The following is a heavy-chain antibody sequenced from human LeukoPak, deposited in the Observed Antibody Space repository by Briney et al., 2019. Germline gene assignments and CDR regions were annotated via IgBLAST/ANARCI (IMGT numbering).Heavy chain of an antibody. D-gene: IGHD3-3*01. Sequence: PGGSLRLSCAASGFTFSSYGMSWVRQAPGKGLEWVSGISSRNDNTYYADSVRGRFTISRDNSKNTLYLQMNSLRPEDTAAYYCAKEDDFWSGYSAGGFDYWGQGILVTVSS. CDR3: AKEDDFWSGYSAGGFDY. CDR1: GFTFSSYG. V-gene: IGHV3-23*01. J-gene: IGHJ4*02. CDR2: ISSRNDNT.